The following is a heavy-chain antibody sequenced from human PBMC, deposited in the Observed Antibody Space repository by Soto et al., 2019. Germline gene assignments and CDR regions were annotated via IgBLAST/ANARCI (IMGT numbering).Heavy chain of an antibody. CDR3: ARIPYSSASFDY. D-gene: IGHD6-19*01. V-gene: IGHV4-59*02. CDR1: GFSVSSTY. CDR2: VYNSGST. Sequence: KPSETLSLTCTVSGFSVSSTYWGWVRQSPGKGLEWFGYVYNSGSTIYSPSLRSRITISVDPSKNQFSLRLRSVTAADTAVYYCARIPYSSASFDYWGQGNLVTVSS. J-gene: IGHJ4*02.